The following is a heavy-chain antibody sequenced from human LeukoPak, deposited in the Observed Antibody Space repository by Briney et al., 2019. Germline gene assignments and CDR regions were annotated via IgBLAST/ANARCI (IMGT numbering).Heavy chain of an antibody. D-gene: IGHD3-10*01. CDR3: PAPLWFGVRRSEY. CDR1: GFTFCHAW. V-gene: IGHV3-15*01. CDR2: IKRKTDGGTK. J-gene: IGHJ4*02. Sequence: GGSLRLSCAASGFTFCHAWMSWVRQAPRKGLEWVGRIKRKTDGGTKHYPGNGKGRFTISSDESKSRRYLQMYSLKTELSAVYYWPAPLWFGVRRSEYWGQGNLVTVSS.